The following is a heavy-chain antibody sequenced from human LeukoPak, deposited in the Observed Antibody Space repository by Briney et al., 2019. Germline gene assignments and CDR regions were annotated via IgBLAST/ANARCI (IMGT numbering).Heavy chain of an antibody. V-gene: IGHV4-34*01. Sequence: SETLSLTCAVYGGSFSGYYSSWIRQPPGKGPEWIGEINHSGSTNYNPSLKSRVTISVDTSRNQFSLRLTSVIAADTAVYYCARFSWGCSTASCYLTNWGQGALVTVSS. CDR2: INHSGST. J-gene: IGHJ4*02. D-gene: IGHD2-2*01. CDR3: ARFSWGCSTASCYLTN. CDR1: GGSFSGYY.